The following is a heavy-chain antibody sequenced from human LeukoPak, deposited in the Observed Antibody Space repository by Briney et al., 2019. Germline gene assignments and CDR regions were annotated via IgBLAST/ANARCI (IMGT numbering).Heavy chain of an antibody. CDR1: GGSISSGGYY. V-gene: IGHV4-61*02. CDR2: IYTSGSI. D-gene: IGHD3-22*01. J-gene: IGHJ4*02. Sequence: SETLSLTCTVSGGSISSGGYYWSWIRQHPGKGLEWIGRIYTSGSINYNPSLKSRVTMSVDTSKNQFSLKLSSVTAADTAVYYCARMDSSGYYYYFDYWGQGTLVTVSS. CDR3: ARMDSSGYYYYFDY.